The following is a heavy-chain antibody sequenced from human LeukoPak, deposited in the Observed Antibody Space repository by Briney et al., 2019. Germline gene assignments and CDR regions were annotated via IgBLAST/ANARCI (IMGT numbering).Heavy chain of an antibody. CDR3: ARGTDYGDYGGYYYGMDV. V-gene: IGHV1-18*04. J-gene: IGHJ6*04. CDR1: GYTFTSYG. Sequence: ASVTVSCKASGYTFTSYGTSWVRQAPGQGLEWMGWISAYNGNTNYAQKLQGRVTMTTDTSTSTAYMELRSLRSDDTAVYYCARGTDYGDYGGYYYGMDVWGKGTTVTVSS. CDR2: ISAYNGNT. D-gene: IGHD4-17*01.